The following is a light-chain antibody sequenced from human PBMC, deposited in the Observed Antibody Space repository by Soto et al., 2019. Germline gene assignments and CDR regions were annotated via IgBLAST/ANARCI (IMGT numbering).Light chain of an antibody. CDR2: DVS. CDR3: SSYTSSSTL. J-gene: IGLJ1*01. Sequence: QSVLTHPASVSGSPRQSITISCTGTSSDVGGYKYVSWYQQHPGKAPKLMIYDVSNRPSGVSNRFSGSKSGNTASLTISGLQAEDEADYYCSSYTSSSTLFGTGTKVTVL. CDR1: SSDVGGYKY. V-gene: IGLV2-14*01.